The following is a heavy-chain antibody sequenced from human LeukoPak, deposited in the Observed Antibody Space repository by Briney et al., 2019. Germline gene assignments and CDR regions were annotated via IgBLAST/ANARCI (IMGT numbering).Heavy chain of an antibody. CDR3: ARGSSGWYNWFDP. CDR1: GFTFSIYW. CDR2: INNDGSRT. Sequence: PGGSRRLSCVASGFTFSIYWMHWVRQAPGKGLVWVSRINNDGSRTGYADSVKGRFTISRDNAKNTLYLQMNSLRAEDTAVYYCARGSSGWYNWFDPWGQGTLVTVSS. D-gene: IGHD6-19*01. V-gene: IGHV3-74*01. J-gene: IGHJ5*02.